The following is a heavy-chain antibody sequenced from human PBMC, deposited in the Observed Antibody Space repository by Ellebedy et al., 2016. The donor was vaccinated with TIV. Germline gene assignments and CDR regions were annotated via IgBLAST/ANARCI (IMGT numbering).Heavy chain of an antibody. D-gene: IGHD6-19*01. CDR3: ARGREQWRRLDS. V-gene: IGHV4-34*01. CDR1: GGSFSGYY. CDR2: INHSGST. Sequence: SETLSLTXAVYGGSFSGYYWSWIRHPPGKGLEWIGEINHSGSTNCNPSLKSRVTISVDTSKNQFSLQLRSLTAADTAVYYCARGREQWRRLDSWGQGTLVTVSS. J-gene: IGHJ4*02.